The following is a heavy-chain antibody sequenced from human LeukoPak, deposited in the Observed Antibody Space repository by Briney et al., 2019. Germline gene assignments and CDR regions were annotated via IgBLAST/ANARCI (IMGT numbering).Heavy chain of an antibody. D-gene: IGHD3-9*01. CDR3: ARDYSHYDILTPNNQRRNY. CDR2: LKEDVSAR. Sequence: GGSLRLSCVASGFSISSHWMSWVRQAPGKGLEWVASLKEDVSARNLVDSVKGRFTISTDNAKNSLYLQMNTLRPEDTALYYCARDYSHYDILTPNNQRRNYWGQGTLVTVSS. V-gene: IGHV3-7*03. CDR1: GFSISSHW. J-gene: IGHJ4*02.